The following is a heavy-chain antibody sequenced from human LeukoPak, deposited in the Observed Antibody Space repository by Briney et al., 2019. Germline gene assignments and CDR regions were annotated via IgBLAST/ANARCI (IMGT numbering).Heavy chain of an antibody. V-gene: IGHV3-48*04. D-gene: IGHD6-13*01. J-gene: IGHJ6*02. CDR1: GFTFSSYS. CDR2: ISSSSSTI. Sequence: PGGSLRLSCAASGFTFSSYSMNWVRQAPGKGLEWVSYISSSSSTIYYADSVKGRDTISRDNAKNSLYLQMNSLRAEDTAVYYCAREGSSSWYVGEDYYYYAMDVWGQGTTITVSS. CDR3: AREGSSSWYVGEDYYYYAMDV.